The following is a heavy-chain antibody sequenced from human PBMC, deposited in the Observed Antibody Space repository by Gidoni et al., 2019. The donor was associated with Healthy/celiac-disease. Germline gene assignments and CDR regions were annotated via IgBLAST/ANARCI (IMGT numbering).Heavy chain of an antibody. CDR3: ARLWDSSGSFTWYFDL. J-gene: IGHJ2*01. CDR2: IYYSGST. Sequence: QVQLQESGPGLVKPSETLSLTCTVSGGSISRYYWSWIRQPPGKGLEWIGYIYYSGSTNYNPSLKSRVTISVDTSKNQFSLKLSSVTAADTAVYYCARLWDSSGSFTWYFDLWGRGTLATVSS. CDR1: GGSISRYY. D-gene: IGHD3-22*01. V-gene: IGHV4-59*01.